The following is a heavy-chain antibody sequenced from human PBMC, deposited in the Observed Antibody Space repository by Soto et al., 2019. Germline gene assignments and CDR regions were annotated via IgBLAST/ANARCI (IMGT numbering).Heavy chain of an antibody. CDR1: GFTFSDYT. V-gene: IGHV3-23*03. J-gene: IGHJ4*02. CDR2: ILSDYNT. Sequence: EVQLLESGGGLVQPGGSLKLSCAASGFTFSDYTMSWVRQAPGKVLECISVILSDYNTYYAGSVRGRFTISRDNSKNTLYLEMNSLRAEDTAVYYCARRTSGYFGYWGQGALVTVSS. D-gene: IGHD6-19*01. CDR3: ARRTSGYFGY.